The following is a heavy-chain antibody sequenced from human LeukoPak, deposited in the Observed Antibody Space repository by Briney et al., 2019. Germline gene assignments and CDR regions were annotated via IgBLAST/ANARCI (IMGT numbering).Heavy chain of an antibody. D-gene: IGHD1-26*01. Sequence: GGSLRLSCAASGFTFSSYEMTWVRQAPGKGLEWVSYISSSGSTIYYADSVKGRFTISRDNAKNSLYLQMNSLRAEDTAVYYCAREGGSYNYGIYFDYWGQGTLVTVSS. CDR2: ISSSGSTI. J-gene: IGHJ4*02. V-gene: IGHV3-48*03. CDR3: AREGGSYNYGIYFDY. CDR1: GFTFSSYE.